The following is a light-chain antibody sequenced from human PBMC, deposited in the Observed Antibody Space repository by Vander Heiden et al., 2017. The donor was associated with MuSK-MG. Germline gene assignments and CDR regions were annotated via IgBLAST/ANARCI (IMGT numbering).Light chain of an antibody. CDR1: QSVSSN. J-gene: IGKJ1*01. CDR2: GAS. V-gene: IGKV3-15*01. Sequence: EIVMTPSPATLSVSPGERATLSCRASQSVSSNLAWYQQKPGQAPRLLIYGASTRATGIPARFSGSGSGTEFTLTISSLQSEDFAVYYCHQCNNGPPWTFGQGTRVEMK. CDR3: HQCNNGPPWT.